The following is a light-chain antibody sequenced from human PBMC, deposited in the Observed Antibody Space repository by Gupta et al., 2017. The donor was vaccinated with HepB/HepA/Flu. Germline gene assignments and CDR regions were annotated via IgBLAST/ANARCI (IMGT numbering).Light chain of an antibody. Sequence: DIQMTQYPSSLPPSVGDRVTITCRASQGISSYLNWYQQKPGKAPKLLIYAASSLQSGVPSRFSGSGSGTDFTLTISSLQPEDFATYYCQQSYSNPGSFGQGTKLEIK. CDR3: QQSYSNPGS. J-gene: IGKJ2*04. CDR2: AAS. CDR1: QGISSY. V-gene: IGKV1-39*01.